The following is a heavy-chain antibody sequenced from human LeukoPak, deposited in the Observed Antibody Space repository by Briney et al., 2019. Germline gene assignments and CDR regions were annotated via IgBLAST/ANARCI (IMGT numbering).Heavy chain of an antibody. D-gene: IGHD1-26*01. CDR2: ISTYNGNT. CDR1: GSTFISYG. Sequence: ASVKVSCKASGSTFISYGLNWVRQAPGQGLEWLGWISTYNGNTIYAQKLQGRVTMTTDTSTSTAYMELRSLRSDDTAVYYCARVSTSVHLDYWGQGTPVTVSS. V-gene: IGHV1-18*01. J-gene: IGHJ4*02. CDR3: ARVSTSVHLDY.